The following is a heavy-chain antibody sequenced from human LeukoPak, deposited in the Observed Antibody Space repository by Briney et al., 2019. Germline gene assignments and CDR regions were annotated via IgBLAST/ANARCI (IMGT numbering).Heavy chain of an antibody. CDR2: IISNGGST. CDR3: VRAITMVRGVINFDAFDI. D-gene: IGHD3-10*01. J-gene: IGHJ3*02. Sequence: GGSLRLSCAASGLTFSSYTIHWVRRAPGKGLEYVSAIISNGGSTNYADSVKGRFTISRDNSKNTLFLQMSSLRAEDTAVYYCVRAITMVRGVINFDAFDIWGQGTMVTVSS. CDR1: GLTFSSYT. V-gene: IGHV3-64D*09.